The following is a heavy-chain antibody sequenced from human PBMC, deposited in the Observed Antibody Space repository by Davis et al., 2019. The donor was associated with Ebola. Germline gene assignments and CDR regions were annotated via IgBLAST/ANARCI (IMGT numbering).Heavy chain of an antibody. CDR3: AKGSDYGDVGHFDY. V-gene: IGHV4-38-2*02. D-gene: IGHD4-17*01. CDR1: NYSISSGYY. CDR2: IYYSGST. J-gene: IGHJ4*02. Sequence: SETLSLTCSVSNYSISSGYYWGWIRQPPGKGLEWIGSIYYSGSTYYNPSLKSRVTISVDTSKNQFSLKLSSVTAADTAVYYCAKGSDYGDVGHFDYWGQGTLVTVSS.